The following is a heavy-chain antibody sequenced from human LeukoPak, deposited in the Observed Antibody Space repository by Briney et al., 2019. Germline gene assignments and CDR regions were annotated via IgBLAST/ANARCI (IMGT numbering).Heavy chain of an antibody. Sequence: SQTLSLTCAVSGGSISSGGYSWSWIRQPPGKGLEWIGYIYHSGSTYYNPSLKSRVTISVDRSKNQFSLKLSSVTAADTAVYYCARAGGYCSSTSCYIVDYWGQGTLVTVSS. J-gene: IGHJ4*02. D-gene: IGHD2-2*02. CDR2: IYHSGST. CDR3: ARAGGYCSSTSCYIVDY. V-gene: IGHV4-30-2*01. CDR1: GGSISSGGYS.